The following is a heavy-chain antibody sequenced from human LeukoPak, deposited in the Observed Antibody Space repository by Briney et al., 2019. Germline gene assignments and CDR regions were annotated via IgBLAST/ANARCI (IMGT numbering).Heavy chain of an antibody. Sequence: AETLSLTCAVYGGSFSGYYWSWIRQPPGKGLEWIGEINHSGSTNYNPSLKSRVTISVDTSKNQFSLKLSSVTAADTAVYYCARWFGDCDPFWPYYMDVWGKGTTVSVSS. CDR3: ARWFGDCDPFWPYYMDV. CDR2: INHSGST. CDR1: GGSFSGYY. J-gene: IGHJ6*03. V-gene: IGHV4-34*01. D-gene: IGHD2-21*02.